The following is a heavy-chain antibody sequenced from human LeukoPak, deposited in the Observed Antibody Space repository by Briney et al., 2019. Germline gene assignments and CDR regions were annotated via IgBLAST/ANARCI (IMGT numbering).Heavy chain of an antibody. CDR2: IYYSGTT. J-gene: IGHJ6*04. Sequence: KSSETLSLTCTVSGGSLRSGRYYWGWIRHPPGKGLEWIGYIYYSGTTNYDPSLKSRVTISVDTSKNQFSLKLSSVTAADTAVYYCARGLGLDYGMDVWRKGPTVSVPS. CDR1: GGSLRSGRYY. D-gene: IGHD7-27*01. CDR3: ARGLGLDYGMDV. V-gene: IGHV4-61*01.